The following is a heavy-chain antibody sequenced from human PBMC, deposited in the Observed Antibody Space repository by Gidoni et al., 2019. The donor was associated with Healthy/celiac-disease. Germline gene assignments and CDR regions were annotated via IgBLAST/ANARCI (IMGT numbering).Heavy chain of an antibody. CDR1: GFTFSNAW. J-gene: IGHJ4*02. CDR2: IKSKTDGGTT. V-gene: IGHV3-15*01. Sequence: EVQLVESGGGLVKPGGSLRLYCAASGFTFSNAWMSWVSQAPGKGLEWVGLIKSKTDGGTTDYAAPVKGRFTISRDDSKNTLYLQMNSLKTEDTAVYYCVRPGREFDYWGQGTLVTVSS. D-gene: IGHD3-10*01. CDR3: VRPGREFDY.